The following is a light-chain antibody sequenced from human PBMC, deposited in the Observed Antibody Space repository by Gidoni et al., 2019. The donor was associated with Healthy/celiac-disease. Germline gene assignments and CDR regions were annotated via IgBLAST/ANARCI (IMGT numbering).Light chain of an antibody. J-gene: IGLJ2*01. CDR1: SSDVGGYNY. CDR2: EVS. Sequence: QPALTQPASVSVSPGQSITISCTGTSSDVGGYNYVSWSHQHPGKAPKLMIYEVSNRPSGVSKRFSASESGNTAYLTIAGLQAEDEADYYCSSYTSSSTLVFGGGTKLTVL. V-gene: IGLV2-14*01. CDR3: SSYTSSSTLV.